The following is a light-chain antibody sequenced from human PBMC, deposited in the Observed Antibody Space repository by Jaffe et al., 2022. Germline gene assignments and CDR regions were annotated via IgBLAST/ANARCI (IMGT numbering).Light chain of an antibody. CDR3: SSYTRSNTYV. CDR2: EVT. V-gene: IGLV2-14*01. Sequence: QSALTQPASVSGSPGQSITISCTGTSSDVGGYNYVSWYQQHPGKPPKLMIYEVTNRPSGVSNRFSGSKSGNTASLTISGLQAEDEADYYCSSYTRSNTYVFGTGTEVTVL. CDR1: SSDVGGYNY. J-gene: IGLJ1*01.